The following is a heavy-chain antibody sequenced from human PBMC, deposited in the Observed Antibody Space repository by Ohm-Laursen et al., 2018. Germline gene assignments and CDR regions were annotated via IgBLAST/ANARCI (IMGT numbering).Heavy chain of an antibody. J-gene: IGHJ3*02. CDR3: AKDMSPITMVRGAVGDAFDI. D-gene: IGHD3-10*01. CDR2: IKQDGSEK. V-gene: IGHV3-7*03. CDR1: EVTFSSYW. Sequence: SLRLSCTASEVTFSSYWMSWVRQAPGKGLEWVANIKQDGSEKRYVDSVKGRFTISRDDAKNSLYLQMNSLRAEDTALYYCAKDMSPITMVRGAVGDAFDIWGQGTMVTVSS.